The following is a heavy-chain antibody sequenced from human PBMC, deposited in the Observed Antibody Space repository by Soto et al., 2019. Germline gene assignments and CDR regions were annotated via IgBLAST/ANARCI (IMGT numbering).Heavy chain of an antibody. Sequence: EVQLVESGGGLVQPGGSLRLSCAASGFTFSSYSMNWVRQAPGKGLEWVSYISSSSSTIYYADSVKGRFTISRDNAKNSLYLQIKRLRDEDTAVYYCARGDSSMVHWGEGTLGSVSS. J-gene: IGHJ4*02. CDR3: ARGDSSMVH. CDR1: GFTFSSYS. CDR2: ISSSSSTI. D-gene: IGHD3-22*01. V-gene: IGHV3-48*02.